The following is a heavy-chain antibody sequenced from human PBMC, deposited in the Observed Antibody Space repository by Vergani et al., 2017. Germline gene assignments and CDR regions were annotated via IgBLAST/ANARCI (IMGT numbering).Heavy chain of an antibody. D-gene: IGHD2-2*01. Sequence: QVQLVESGGGVVQPGRSLRLSCAASGFTFSSYAMHWVRQAPGKGLEWVAVISYDGSNKYYADSVKGRFTISRDNSKNTLYLQMNSLSAEDPAVYYCAGDWGPWDIVGVGNEWSQGSLVTVSS. J-gene: IGHJ4*02. CDR2: ISYDGSNK. CDR1: GFTFSSYA. CDR3: AGDWGPWDIVGVGNE. V-gene: IGHV3-30-3*01.